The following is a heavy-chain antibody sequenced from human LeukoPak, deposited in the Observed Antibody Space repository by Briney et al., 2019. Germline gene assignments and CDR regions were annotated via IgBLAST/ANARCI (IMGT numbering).Heavy chain of an antibody. CDR1: GFTFSSYA. V-gene: IGHV3-23*01. J-gene: IGHJ4*02. CDR3: AKERGGSGWYGGDFDY. Sequence: RGSLRLSCAASGFTFSSYAMSWVRQTPGKGLECFSAISASGGSTSYADSVKGRFTISRDNSKNTLFLQMNSLRAADTPVYYCAKERGGSGWYGGDFDYWGQETLVTVTS. CDR2: ISASGGST. D-gene: IGHD6-19*01.